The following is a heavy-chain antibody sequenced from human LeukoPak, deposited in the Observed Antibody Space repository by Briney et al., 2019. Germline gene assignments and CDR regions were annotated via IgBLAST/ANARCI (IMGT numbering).Heavy chain of an antibody. D-gene: IGHD3-22*01. CDR1: GGTFSSYA. CDR2: IIPIFGIA. V-gene: IGHV1-69*04. CDR3: ARDSGYPQPINFDY. J-gene: IGHJ4*02. Sequence: SVKVSCKASGGTFSSYAISWVRQAPGQGLEWMGRIIPIFGIANYAQKFQGRVTITADKSTSTAYMELSSLRSADTAVYYCARDSGYPQPINFDYWGQGTLVTVSS.